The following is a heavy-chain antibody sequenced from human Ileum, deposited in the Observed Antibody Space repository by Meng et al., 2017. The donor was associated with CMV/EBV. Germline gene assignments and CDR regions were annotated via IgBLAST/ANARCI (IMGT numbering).Heavy chain of an antibody. Sequence: GGSLRLSCAASGFTFSDHYMSWIRQAPGKGLEWVSYISSRGSTIYYADSVKGRFTISRDNAKNSLYLQMNSLRAEDTALYYCARGPCSGGSCSSHWGQGTLVTVSS. J-gene: IGHJ4*02. CDR2: ISSRGSTI. V-gene: IGHV3-11*04. CDR3: ARGPCSGGSCSSH. CDR1: GFTFSDHY. D-gene: IGHD2-15*01.